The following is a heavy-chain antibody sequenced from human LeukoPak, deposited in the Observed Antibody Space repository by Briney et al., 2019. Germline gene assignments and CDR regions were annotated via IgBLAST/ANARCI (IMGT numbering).Heavy chain of an antibody. J-gene: IGHJ4*02. CDR3: AKDTGYSSGWYETPFDY. CDR1: GFTVSSRY. Sequence: PGGSLRLSCAASGFTVSSRYMSWVRQAPGKGLEWVSAISGSGGSTYYADSVKGRFTISRDNSKNTLYLQMNSLRAEDTAVYYCAKDTGYSSGWYETPFDYWGQGTLVTVSS. CDR2: ISGSGGST. V-gene: IGHV3-23*01. D-gene: IGHD6-19*01.